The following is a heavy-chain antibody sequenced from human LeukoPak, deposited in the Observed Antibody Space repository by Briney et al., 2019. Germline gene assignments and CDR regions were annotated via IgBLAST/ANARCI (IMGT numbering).Heavy chain of an antibody. CDR1: GGSFGGYY. Sequence: SETLSLTCAVYGGSFGGYYWSWIRQPPGKGLEWIGEINHSGSTNYNPSLKSRVTISVDASKNQFSLKLSSVTAADTAVYYCARDRLHYYDSSGYYGYSDYWGQGTLVTVSS. CDR2: INHSGST. CDR3: ARDRLHYYDSSGYYGYSDY. D-gene: IGHD3-22*01. J-gene: IGHJ4*02. V-gene: IGHV4-34*01.